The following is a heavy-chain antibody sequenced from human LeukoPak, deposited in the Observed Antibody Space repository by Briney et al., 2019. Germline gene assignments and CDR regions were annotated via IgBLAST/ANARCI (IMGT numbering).Heavy chain of an antibody. CDR1: GFTFSSYS. D-gene: IGHD2-15*01. V-gene: IGHV3-48*02. J-gene: IGHJ3*02. CDR3: AREGRGDIVVVVGGNDAFDI. Sequence: GGSLRLSCAASGFTFSSYSMNWVRQAPGKGLEWVSYISSSSSTIYYADSVEGRFTISRDNAKNSLYLQMNSLRDEDTAVYYCAREGRGDIVVVVGGNDAFDIWGQGTMVTVSS. CDR2: ISSSSSTI.